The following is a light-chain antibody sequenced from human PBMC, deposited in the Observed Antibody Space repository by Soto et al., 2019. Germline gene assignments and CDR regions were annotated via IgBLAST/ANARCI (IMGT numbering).Light chain of an antibody. V-gene: IGKV3-11*01. J-gene: IGKJ4*01. CDR2: NAS. CDR3: QHRAGWPPALT. CDR1: ESVGNS. Sequence: ETVLTQSPATLSSSPGERATLSCRASESVGNSLAWYQHKPGQAPRLLIYNASNRATGIPARFSGSGSGTDFTLTISSLEPEDFAVYFCQHRAGWPPALTFGGGTKVDIK.